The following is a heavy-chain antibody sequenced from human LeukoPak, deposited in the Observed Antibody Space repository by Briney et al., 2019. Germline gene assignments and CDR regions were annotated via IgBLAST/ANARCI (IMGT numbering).Heavy chain of an antibody. V-gene: IGHV1-69*01. Sequence: GSSVKVSCKASGGTFSSYAISWVRQAPGQGLEWMGGIIPIFGTANYAQMFQGRVTITADESTSTAYMELSSLRSEDTAVYYCASPQKSSAFDIWGQGTWSPSLQ. CDR1: GGTFSSYA. CDR3: ASPQKSSAFDI. CDR2: IIPIFGTA. J-gene: IGHJ3*02.